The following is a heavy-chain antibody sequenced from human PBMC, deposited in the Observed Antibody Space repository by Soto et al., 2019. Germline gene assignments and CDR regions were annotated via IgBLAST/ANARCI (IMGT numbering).Heavy chain of an antibody. CDR1: GFTFSGYA. Sequence: EVQLLESGGGLVQPGGSQRLSCAASGFTFSGYAMTWVRQAPGKGLEWVSSISGSGANTYYADSVKGRLTISRDNSKNTLSLQMTSLRADDTAVYYCAKSPDFYYDGMDVWGQGTTVTVSS. CDR3: AKSPDFYYDGMDV. V-gene: IGHV3-23*01. CDR2: ISGSGANT. J-gene: IGHJ6*02.